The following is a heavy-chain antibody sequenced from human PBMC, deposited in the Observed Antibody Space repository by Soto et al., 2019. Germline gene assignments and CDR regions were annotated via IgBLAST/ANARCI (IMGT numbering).Heavy chain of an antibody. Sequence: GESLKISCKGSGYSFAGYWITWVRQKPGKGLEWMGRIDPSDSQTYYSPSFRGHVTISATKSITTVFLQWSSLRASDTAMYYCARQIYDSDTGPNFQYYFDSWGQVTPVPVSP. J-gene: IGHJ4*02. D-gene: IGHD3-22*01. V-gene: IGHV5-10-1*01. CDR3: ARQIYDSDTGPNFQYYFDS. CDR1: GYSFAGYW. CDR2: IDPSDSQT.